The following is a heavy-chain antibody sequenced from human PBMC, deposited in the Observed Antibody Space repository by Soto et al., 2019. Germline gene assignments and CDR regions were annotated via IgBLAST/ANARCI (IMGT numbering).Heavy chain of an antibody. J-gene: IGHJ4*02. CDR3: AKANQLRFLEWLPSFFDS. V-gene: IGHV3-9*01. CDR2: ISWDSGRI. Sequence: EVQLVESGGALVQPGRSLRLSCAASGFTFDDYAMHWVRQPPGKGPEWVSGISWDSGRIGYADSVKGRFTISRDNAKNSLYLQLSSLRAEDTAFYYCAKANQLRFLEWLPSFFDSWGQGTLVTVSS. CDR1: GFTFDDYA. D-gene: IGHD3-3*01.